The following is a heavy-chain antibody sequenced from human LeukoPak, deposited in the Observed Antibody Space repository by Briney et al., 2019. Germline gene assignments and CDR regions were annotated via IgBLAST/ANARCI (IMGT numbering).Heavy chain of an antibody. CDR3: ARVLTTRSVTARDY. CDR2: IYHSGST. CDR1: GYSISSDYY. Sequence: PSETLSLTCAVSGYSISSDYYWGWIRQPPGKGLEWIGSIYHSGSTYYNPSLKSRVTTSVDTSKNQFSLKLSSVTAADTAVYYCARVLTTRSVTARDYWGQGTLVTVSS. J-gene: IGHJ4*02. V-gene: IGHV4-38-2*01. D-gene: IGHD1-1*01.